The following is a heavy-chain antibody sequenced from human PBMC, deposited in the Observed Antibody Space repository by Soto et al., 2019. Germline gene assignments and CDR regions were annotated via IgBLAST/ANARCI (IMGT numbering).Heavy chain of an antibody. D-gene: IGHD3-22*01. V-gene: IGHV3-23*01. CDR3: AKVRFMIVVVIGYFDY. CDR2: ISGSGGST. J-gene: IGHJ4*02. CDR1: GFTFSSYA. Sequence: VQLLESGGGLVQPGGSLRLSCAASGFTFSSYAMSWVRQAPGKGLEWVSAISGSGGSTYYADSVKGRFTISRDNSKNTLYLQMNSLRAEDTAVYYCAKVRFMIVVVIGYFDYWGQGTLVTVSS.